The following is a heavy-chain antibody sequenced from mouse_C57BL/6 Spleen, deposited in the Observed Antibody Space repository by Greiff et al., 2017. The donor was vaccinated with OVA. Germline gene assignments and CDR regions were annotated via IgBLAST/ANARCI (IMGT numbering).Heavy chain of an antibody. J-gene: IGHJ3*01. CDR1: GYSFTGYY. Sequence: VQLKESGPELVKPGASVKISCKASGYSFTGYYMNWVKQSPEKSLEWIGEINPSTGGTTYNQKFKAKATLTVDKSSSTAYMQLKSLTSEDSAVYYCARDYGSRERFALWGQGTLVTVSA. CDR3: ARDYGSRERFAL. D-gene: IGHD1-1*01. CDR2: INPSTGGT. V-gene: IGHV1-42*01.